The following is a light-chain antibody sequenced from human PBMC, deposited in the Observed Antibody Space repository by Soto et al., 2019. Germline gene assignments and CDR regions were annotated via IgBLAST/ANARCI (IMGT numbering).Light chain of an antibody. V-gene: IGLV2-14*03. Sequence: QSALTQPASVSGSPGQSITISCTGTSSDVGRYKYVSWYQQHPGKAPKLMIYDVSSRPSGVSDRFSGSKSGNTASLTISGLQAEDEADYYCNSYASSKLLVFGGGTKLTVL. CDR1: SSDVGRYKY. CDR3: NSYASSKLLV. J-gene: IGLJ2*01. CDR2: DVS.